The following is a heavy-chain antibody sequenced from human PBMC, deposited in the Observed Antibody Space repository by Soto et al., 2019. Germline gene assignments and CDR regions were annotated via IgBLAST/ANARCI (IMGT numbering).Heavy chain of an antibody. Sequence: QLVEPGGGLVKPGGSLTLSCAASGFTLRSYTMSWVRQAPGQGLEWVSSNSPSSSYMDYADSVKGRFTISRDNAKDSLYLQMNSLRAEDTAVYYWARLNGGIAAAGTVDWGQGTLVSVSS. V-gene: IGHV3-21*02. CDR2: NSPSSSYM. CDR1: GFTLRSYT. D-gene: IGHD6-13*01. J-gene: IGHJ4*02. CDR3: ARLNGGIAAAGTVD.